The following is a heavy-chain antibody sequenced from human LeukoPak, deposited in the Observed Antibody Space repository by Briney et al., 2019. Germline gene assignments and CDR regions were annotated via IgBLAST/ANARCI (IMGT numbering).Heavy chain of an antibody. D-gene: IGHD3-10*01. CDR1: GGSISSYY. Sequence: SETLSPTCTVSGGSISSYYWSWIRQPPGKGLEWIGYIYYSGSTNYNPSLKSRVTISVDTSKNQFSLKLSSVTAADTAVYYCARGEDYYGSGGAWFDYWGQGTLVTVSS. CDR3: ARGEDYYGSGGAWFDY. CDR2: IYYSGST. J-gene: IGHJ4*02. V-gene: IGHV4-59*01.